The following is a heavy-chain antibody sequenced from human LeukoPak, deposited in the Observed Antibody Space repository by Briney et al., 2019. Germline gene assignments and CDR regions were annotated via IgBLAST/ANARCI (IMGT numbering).Heavy chain of an antibody. CDR2: ISYGGSND. J-gene: IGHJ4*02. CDR3: GSGNYLVY. CDR1: GFTFSSFG. D-gene: IGHD1-26*01. V-gene: IGHV3-30*03. Sequence: GGSLRLSCAASGFTFSSFGMHWVRQAPGKGLEWVAFISYGGSNDYYADSVKGRFTISRDNYKNTLYLQMNGLRAEDTAVYYCGSGNYLVYWGQGTLVTVSS.